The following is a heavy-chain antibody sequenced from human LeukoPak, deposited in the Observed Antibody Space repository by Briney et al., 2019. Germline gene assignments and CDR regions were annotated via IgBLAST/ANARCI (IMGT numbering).Heavy chain of an antibody. V-gene: IGHV3-7*03. Sequence: GGSLRLSCAASGFTFSSHWMSWVRQAPGKGLEWVANIKSDGSTKYYVDSVKGRFTISRDNAESSLYLQMNSLGAEGTAVYYCARIGSASTNWFDPWGQGTLVTVSS. D-gene: IGHD1-1*01. CDR1: GFTFSSHW. CDR2: IKSDGSTK. CDR3: ARIGSASTNWFDP. J-gene: IGHJ5*02.